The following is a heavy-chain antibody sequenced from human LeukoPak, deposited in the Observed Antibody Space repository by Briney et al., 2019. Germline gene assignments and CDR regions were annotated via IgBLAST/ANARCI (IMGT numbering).Heavy chain of an antibody. J-gene: IGHJ3*02. CDR2: ISSSSGYI. D-gene: IGHD1-1*01. CDR3: ARGQGWNPEAVTNAFDI. CDR1: GFTFSSYS. Sequence: GGSLRLSCAASGFTFSSYSMNWVRQAPGKGLEWVSSISSSSGYIYYADSVKGRFTISRDNAKNSLYLQMNSLRAEDTAVYYCARGQGWNPEAVTNAFDIWGQGTMVTVSS. V-gene: IGHV3-21*01.